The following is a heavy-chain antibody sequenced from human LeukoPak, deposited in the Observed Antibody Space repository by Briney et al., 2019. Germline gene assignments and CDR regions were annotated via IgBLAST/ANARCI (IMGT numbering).Heavy chain of an antibody. D-gene: IGHD4-11*01. CDR1: GYSISSGYY. CDR2: IYHSGST. V-gene: IGHV4-38-2*01. CDR3: ARMTTVYSIQH. J-gene: IGHJ1*01. Sequence: PSETLSLTCAVSGYSISSGYYWGWIRQPPGKGLEWIGSIYHSGSTYYNPSLKSRVTISVDTSKNQFSLKLSSVTAADTAVYYCARMTTVYSIQHWGQGTLVTVSS.